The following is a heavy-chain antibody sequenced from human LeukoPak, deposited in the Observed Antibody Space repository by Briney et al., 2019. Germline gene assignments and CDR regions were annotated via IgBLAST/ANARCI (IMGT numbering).Heavy chain of an antibody. CDR2: ISPGGDST. D-gene: IGHD3-10*01. V-gene: IGHV3-23*01. Sequence: GGSLRLSCAASGLTFSDYSMTWVRQGPGKGLEWVSGISPGGDSTYYADSVKGRFTISRDNSKNTLYLQMNSLRAEDTAVYYCAKPLYQYHFGSGTQDYWGQGTLVTVSS. CDR1: GLTFSDYS. J-gene: IGHJ4*02. CDR3: AKPLYQYHFGSGTQDY.